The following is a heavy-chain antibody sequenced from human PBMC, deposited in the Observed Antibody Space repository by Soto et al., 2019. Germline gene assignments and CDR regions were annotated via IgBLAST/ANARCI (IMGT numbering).Heavy chain of an antibody. CDR3: AKDVSPPTAMVHNWFAP. Sequence: GGSLRLSCAASGFTFSSYAMSWVRQAPGKGLEWVSAISGSGGSTYYADSVKGRFTISRDNSKNTLYLQMNSLRAEDTAVYYCAKDVSPPTAMVHNWFAPWGQGTLVPVSS. J-gene: IGHJ5*02. CDR1: GFTFSSYA. CDR2: ISGSGGST. D-gene: IGHD5-18*01. V-gene: IGHV3-23*01.